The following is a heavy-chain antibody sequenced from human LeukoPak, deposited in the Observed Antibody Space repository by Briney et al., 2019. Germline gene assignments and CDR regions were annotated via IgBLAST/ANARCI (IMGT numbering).Heavy chain of an antibody. CDR3: ARGCSSTSCYVAFDI. Sequence: SETLSLTCTVSGGSISSYYWSWIRQPAGKGLEWIGRIYTSGSTNYNPSLKSRVTMSVDTSKNQFSLKLSSVTAADTAVYYCARGCSSTSCYVAFDIWGQGTMVTVSS. D-gene: IGHD2-2*01. CDR1: GGSISSYY. J-gene: IGHJ3*02. CDR2: IYTSGST. V-gene: IGHV4-4*07.